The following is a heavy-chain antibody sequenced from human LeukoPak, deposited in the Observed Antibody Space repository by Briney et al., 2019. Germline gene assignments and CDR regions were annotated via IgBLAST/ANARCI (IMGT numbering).Heavy chain of an antibody. CDR3: ARDGLYYDSSGYYFPLWY. CDR2: IIPIFGTA. D-gene: IGHD3-22*01. CDR1: GGTFSSYA. Sequence: EASVKVSCKASGGTFSSYAISWVRQAPGQGLEWMGGIIPIFGTANYAQKFQGRVTITADESTSTAYMELSSLRSEDTAVYYCARDGLYYDSSGYYFPLWYWGQGTLVTVSS. V-gene: IGHV1-69*13. J-gene: IGHJ4*02.